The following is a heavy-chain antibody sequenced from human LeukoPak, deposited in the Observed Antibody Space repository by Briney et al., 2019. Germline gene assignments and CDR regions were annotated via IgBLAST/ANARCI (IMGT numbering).Heavy chain of an antibody. Sequence: GGSLRLSCAAAGFTFKLYWMHWVRQAPGEWPVWVSRINDDGSSTSYADSVKGRFTISRGDAKNTLYLQMNSLRAEDTAVYYCVRGGASTWSWGQGTLVTVSS. CDR1: GFTFKLYW. J-gene: IGHJ5*02. CDR3: VRGGASTWS. D-gene: IGHD2-15*01. V-gene: IGHV3-74*01. CDR2: INDDGSST.